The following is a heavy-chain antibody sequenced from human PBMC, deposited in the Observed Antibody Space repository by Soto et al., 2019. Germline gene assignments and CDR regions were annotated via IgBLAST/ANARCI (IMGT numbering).Heavy chain of an antibody. J-gene: IGHJ4*02. CDR3: ARDRGSWFDY. V-gene: IGHV3-20*04. Sequence: VQLVESGESAVQPGGSLRLYCAASGFTFDDYGMSWVRQAPGKGLEWVSAISWNGGSTSYADSVKGRFTISRDNAKNSLYLQMNSLSAEDTALYYCARDRGSWFDYWGQGTLVSVSS. CDR2: ISWNGGST. CDR1: GFTFDDYG. D-gene: IGHD1-26*01.